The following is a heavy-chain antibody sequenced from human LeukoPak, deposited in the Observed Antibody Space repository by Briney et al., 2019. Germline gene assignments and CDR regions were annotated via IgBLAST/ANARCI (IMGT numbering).Heavy chain of an antibody. CDR2: IYYSGGT. D-gene: IGHD3-10*01. Sequence: PSETLSLTCTVSGGSISSSSFYWGWIRQPPGKGLEWIGSIYYSGGTYYNPSLKSRVTISVDTSKNQFSLKLSSVTAADTAVYYCARLWFGEIGDYWGQGTLVTVSS. J-gene: IGHJ4*02. CDR1: GGSISSSSFY. V-gene: IGHV4-39*07. CDR3: ARLWFGEIGDY.